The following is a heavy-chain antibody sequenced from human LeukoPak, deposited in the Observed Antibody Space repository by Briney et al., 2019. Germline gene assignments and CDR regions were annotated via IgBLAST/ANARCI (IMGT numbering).Heavy chain of an antibody. Sequence: GASVKISSKASGDTFSSYYMHWVRQAPGQGREWMGIINPSRSSTSSAQKFQGRVPMTRDMSTSTVYMEQSILRSDDTAVYYCARGYTSGWCDYWGQGTLVTVSS. CDR1: GDTFSSYY. CDR2: INPSRSST. V-gene: IGHV1-46*01. D-gene: IGHD6-19*01. J-gene: IGHJ4*02. CDR3: ARGYTSGWCDY.